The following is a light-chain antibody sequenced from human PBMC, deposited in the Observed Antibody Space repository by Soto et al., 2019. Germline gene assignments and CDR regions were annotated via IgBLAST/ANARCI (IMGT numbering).Light chain of an antibody. J-gene: IGKJ2*02. Sequence: DIQLTQSPSFLSASVGDRVTITCRASQGFSNSLAWCQQKPGKAPKLLIYAASTLQSGVPSRFSGSGSGTEFTLTISSLQPEDFATYYCQQPDSYPWTFGQGTKLEIK. CDR1: QGFSNS. CDR2: AAS. CDR3: QQPDSYPWT. V-gene: IGKV1-9*01.